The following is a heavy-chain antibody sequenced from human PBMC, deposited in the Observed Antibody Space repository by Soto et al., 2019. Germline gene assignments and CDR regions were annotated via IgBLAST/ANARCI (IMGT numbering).Heavy chain of an antibody. CDR2: IFYSGGT. D-gene: IGHD3-22*01. Sequence: SETLSLTCTVSGGAILDSTYYWAWIRQPPGKGLEWIGTIFYSGGTFYTPSLKSRVTMSADTSKNQFSLKLTSVTAADTAVYFCARQATGYYYGWFDPWGQGTLVTVSS. V-gene: IGHV4-39*01. J-gene: IGHJ5*02. CDR1: GGAILDSTYY. CDR3: ARQATGYYYGWFDP.